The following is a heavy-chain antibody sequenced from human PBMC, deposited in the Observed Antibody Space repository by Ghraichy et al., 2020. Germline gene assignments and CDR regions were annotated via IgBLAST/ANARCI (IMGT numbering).Heavy chain of an antibody. D-gene: IGHD3-10*01. V-gene: IGHV3-21*01. Sequence: GESLNISCAASGFAFNTYTMNWVRQAPGKGLEWVSSISKFGTYISYTDSTKGRFTVSRDNAKDSVYLQMDSLRAEDTAVYFCAGDMDGYYAMDVWGQGTTVTVSS. CDR2: ISKFGTYI. CDR3: AGDMDGYYAMDV. J-gene: IGHJ6*02. CDR1: GFAFNTYT.